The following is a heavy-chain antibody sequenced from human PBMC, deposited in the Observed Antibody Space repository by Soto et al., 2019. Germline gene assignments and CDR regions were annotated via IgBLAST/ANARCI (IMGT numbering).Heavy chain of an antibody. CDR1: GYTFTSYD. CDR2: MNPNSGNT. D-gene: IGHD1-1*01. J-gene: IGHJ5*02. CDR3: ARLVWNDLCSWFDP. V-gene: IGHV1-8*01. Sequence: GASVKVSCKASGYTFTSYDINWVRQATGQGLEWMGWMNPNSGNTGYAQKFQGRVTMTRNTSISTTYMELSSLRSEDTAVYYCARLVWNDLCSWFDPWGQGTLVTVSS.